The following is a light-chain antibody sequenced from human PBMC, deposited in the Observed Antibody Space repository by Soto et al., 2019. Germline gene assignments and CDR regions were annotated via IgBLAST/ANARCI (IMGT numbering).Light chain of an antibody. J-gene: IGLJ1*01. CDR2: DVS. CDR3: SSYSNSTTLYV. Sequence: QSALTQPASVSGSPGQSITISCTGTSRDVGGYNYVSWYQQRPGTAPKLMIYDVSNRPSGVSDRFSGSKSGNTASLTISGLQAEDEADYYGSSYSNSTTLYVFGTGTKVTVL. V-gene: IGLV2-14*01. CDR1: SRDVGGYNY.